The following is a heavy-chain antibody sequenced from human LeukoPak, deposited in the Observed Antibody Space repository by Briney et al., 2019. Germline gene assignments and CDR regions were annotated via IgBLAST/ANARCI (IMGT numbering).Heavy chain of an antibody. CDR2: INHNGSVN. V-gene: IGHV3-7*03. D-gene: IGHD3-16*01. CDR3: ARGGGLDV. Sequence: GGSLRLSCAASGFTFSSYWMNWARQAPGRGLEWVASINHNGSVNYYVDSVKGRFTISRDNAKNSLYLQMSNLRAEDTAVYFCARGGGLDVWGQGATVTVSS. J-gene: IGHJ6*02. CDR1: GFTFSSYW.